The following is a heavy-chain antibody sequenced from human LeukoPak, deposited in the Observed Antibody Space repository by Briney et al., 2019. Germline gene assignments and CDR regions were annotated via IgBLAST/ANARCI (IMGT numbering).Heavy chain of an antibody. J-gene: IGHJ4*02. D-gene: IGHD1-26*01. CDR1: GFTFSDHF. CDR2: TRNKANSYIT. CDR3: ASIRGTFGY. V-gene: IGHV3-72*01. Sequence: GGSLRLSCAASGFTFSDHFLDWVRQAPGKGLEWVGRTRNKANSYITEYAASVRGRFTISRDDSKNSLYLQMSSLKTDDTAMYYCASIRGTFGYWGQGTLVTVSS.